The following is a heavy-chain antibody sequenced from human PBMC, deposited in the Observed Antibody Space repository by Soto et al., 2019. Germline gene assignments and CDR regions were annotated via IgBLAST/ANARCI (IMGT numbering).Heavy chain of an antibody. V-gene: IGHV4-59*08. CDR2: IYYSGST. J-gene: IGHJ5*02. D-gene: IGHD2-15*01. CDR1: GGSISSYY. Sequence: SETLSLTCTVSGGSISSYYWSWIRQPPGKGLEWIGYIYYSGSTNYNPSLKSRVTISVDTSKNQFSLKLSSVTAADTAVYYCARTDVVGATHNWFAPSRQRPLVPVSA. CDR3: ARTDVVGATHNWFAP.